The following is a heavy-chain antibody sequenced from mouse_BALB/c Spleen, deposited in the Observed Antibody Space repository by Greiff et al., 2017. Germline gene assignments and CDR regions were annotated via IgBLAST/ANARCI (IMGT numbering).Heavy chain of an antibody. V-gene: IGHV1-87*01. Sequence: QVQLKQSGAELARPGASVKLSCKASGYTFTSYWMQWVKQRPGQGLEWIGAIYPGDGDTRYTQKFKGKATLTADKSSSTAYMQLSSLASEDSAVYYCARMVYGSRQDFDVWGAGTTVTVSS. CDR3: ARMVYGSRQDFDV. D-gene: IGHD1-1*01. CDR1: GYTFTSYW. J-gene: IGHJ1*01. CDR2: IYPGDGDT.